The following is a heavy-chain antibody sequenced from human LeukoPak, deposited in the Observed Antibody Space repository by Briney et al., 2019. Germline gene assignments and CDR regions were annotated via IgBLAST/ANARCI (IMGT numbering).Heavy chain of an antibody. CDR2: INSNSGGT. J-gene: IGHJ5*02. Sequence: ASVKVSCKASGYTFSGYYMHWVRQAPGQGLEWMGWINSNSGGTNHAQKFQGRVTMTRDTSISTAYMELSRLIFDDTAVYYCAKGGIVGPTGWFDPWGQGTLVTVSS. CDR3: AKGGIVGPTGWFDP. D-gene: IGHD1-26*01. V-gene: IGHV1-2*02. CDR1: GYTFSGYY.